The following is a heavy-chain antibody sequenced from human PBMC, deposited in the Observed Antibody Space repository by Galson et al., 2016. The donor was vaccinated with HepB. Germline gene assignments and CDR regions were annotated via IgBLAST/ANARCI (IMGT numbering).Heavy chain of an antibody. CDR2: IIPIFGTA. CDR3: ARGGTGSYYYYGMDV. Sequence: SVKVSCKASGGTFSSYTISWVRQAPGQGLEWMGGIIPIFGTANYAQKFQGRVTITADKSTSTAYMELSSLRSEGTAVYFCARGGTGSYYYYGMDVWGQGTTVTVSS. J-gene: IGHJ6*02. CDR1: GGTFSSYT. V-gene: IGHV1-69*06.